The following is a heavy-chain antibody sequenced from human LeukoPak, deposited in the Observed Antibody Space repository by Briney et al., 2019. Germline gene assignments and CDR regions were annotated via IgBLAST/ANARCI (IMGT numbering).Heavy chain of an antibody. CDR2: ISGRRSTK. V-gene: IGHV3-48*01. J-gene: IGHJ4*02. CDR3: ARVRLDSGTYSLYY. CDR1: GFTFSSYS. D-gene: IGHD3-10*01. Sequence: PGGSLRLSCTASGFTFSSYSMNWVRQAPGNGLEWVSYISGRRSTKYYADSVKGRFTISRDNAENSLYLQMNSLRVEDTAVYYCARVRLDSGTYSLYYWGQGTLVTVSS.